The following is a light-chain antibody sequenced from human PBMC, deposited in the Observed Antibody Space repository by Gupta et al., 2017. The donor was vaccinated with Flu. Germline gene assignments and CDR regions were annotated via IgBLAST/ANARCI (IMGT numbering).Light chain of an antibody. Sequence: QSALTQPPSASGSPGQSVTISCTGTSSDVGGYNYVSWYQQYPGKAPNLMIYGVTKRPPGVLVVSSVSKSGHTASLTISGRQAEEEADYSCSSYGGRKSFVVFGGGTKLTVL. CDR1: SSDVGGYNY. CDR2: GVT. V-gene: IGLV2-8*01. CDR3: SSYGGRKSFVV. J-gene: IGLJ2*01.